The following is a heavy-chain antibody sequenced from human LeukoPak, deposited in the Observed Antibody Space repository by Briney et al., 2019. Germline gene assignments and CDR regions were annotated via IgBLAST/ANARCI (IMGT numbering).Heavy chain of an antibody. CDR2: INHSGST. CDR1: GGSFSGYY. V-gene: IGHV4-34*01. J-gene: IGHJ4*02. Sequence: SETLSLTCAVYGGSFSGYYWSWIRQPPGKGLEWIGKINHSGSTNYNPSLKSRVTISVDTSKNQFSLKLSSVTAADTAVYYCARHAGGSDYWGQGTLVTVSS. CDR3: ARHAGGSDY. D-gene: IGHD3-10*01.